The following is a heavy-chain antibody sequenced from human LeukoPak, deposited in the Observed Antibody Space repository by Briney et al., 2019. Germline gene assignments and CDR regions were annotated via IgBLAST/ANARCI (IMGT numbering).Heavy chain of an antibody. CDR1: GFTFSSYS. CDR2: ISSSSGTI. D-gene: IGHD2-15*01. V-gene: IGHV3-48*02. CDR3: AKYCSGGNCYSGHY. J-gene: IGHJ4*02. Sequence: GGSLRLSCAASGFTFSSYSMNWVRQAPGKGLEWVSYISSSSGTIYYADSVKGRFTISRDNAENSLYLQMNSLRDEDTAVYYCAKYCSGGNCYSGHYWGQGTLVTVSS.